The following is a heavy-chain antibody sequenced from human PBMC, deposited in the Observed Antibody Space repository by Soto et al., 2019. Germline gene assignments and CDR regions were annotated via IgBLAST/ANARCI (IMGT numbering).Heavy chain of an antibody. Sequence: SETLSLTCSVCGDSISNLDYFWAWIRQPPGQALEYIGYIYKSATTYYNPSFESRVAISVDTSKSQFSLNVTSVTAADTAVYYCARVGPSVISGYSGYRDYNWFDPSGQRTLVTVCS. V-gene: IGHV4-30-4*01. D-gene: IGHD5-12*01. CDR3: ARVGPSVISGYSGYRDYNWFDP. CDR2: IYKSATT. J-gene: IGHJ5*02. CDR1: GDSISNLDYF.